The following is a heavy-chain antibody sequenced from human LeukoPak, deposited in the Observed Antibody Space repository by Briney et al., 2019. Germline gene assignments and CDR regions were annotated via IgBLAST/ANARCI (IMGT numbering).Heavy chain of an antibody. J-gene: IGHJ6*02. V-gene: IGHV3-66*01. Sequence: GGSLRLSCSASGFTVSRKYMSWVRQAPGKGLEWVSVIYSGGATYYADSVKGRFIISRDNSRNTLYLQMDSLRAEDTAVYYCARDRALGINGMDVWGQGTTVTVSS. CDR2: IYSGGAT. CDR1: GFTVSRKY. D-gene: IGHD7-27*01. CDR3: ARDRALGINGMDV.